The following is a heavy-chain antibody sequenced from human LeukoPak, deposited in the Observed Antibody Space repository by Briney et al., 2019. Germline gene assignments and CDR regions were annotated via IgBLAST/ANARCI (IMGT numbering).Heavy chain of an antibody. CDR2: INHSGST. V-gene: IGHV4-34*01. D-gene: IGHD3-22*01. J-gene: IGHJ4*02. CDR1: GGSFSGYY. CDR3: ARDLENYDSSGYFRSLDY. Sequence: SETLSLTCAVYGGSFSGYYWSWIRQPPGKGLEWIGEINHSGSTNYNPSLKSRVTISVDTSKNQFSLKLSSVTAADTAVYYCARDLENYDSSGYFRSLDYWGQGTLVTVSS.